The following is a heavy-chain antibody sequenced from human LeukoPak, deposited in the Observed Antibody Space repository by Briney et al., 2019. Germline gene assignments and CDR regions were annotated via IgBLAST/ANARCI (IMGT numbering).Heavy chain of an antibody. V-gene: IGHV1-2*02. CDR1: GYTFTGYY. CDR3: ARDLLYCGGDCYSSKGEFDY. Sequence: ASVKVSCKASGYTFTGYYMHWVRQAPGQGLEWMGWINPNSGGTNYAQKFQGRVTMTRDTSISTAYMELSRLRSDDTAAYYCARDLLYCGGDCYSSKGEFDYWGQGTLVTVSS. D-gene: IGHD2-21*02. CDR2: INPNSGGT. J-gene: IGHJ4*02.